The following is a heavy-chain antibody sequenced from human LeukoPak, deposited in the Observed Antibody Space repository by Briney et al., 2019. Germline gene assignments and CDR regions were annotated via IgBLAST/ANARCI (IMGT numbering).Heavy chain of an antibody. J-gene: IGHJ2*01. D-gene: IGHD4-17*01. V-gene: IGHV3-11*01. CDR2: ISSSGTTT. Sequence: GGSLRLSCAASGFTFSDYYMSWIRQAPGKGLEWVSYISSSGTTTYYADSVKGRFTISRGNAKNSLYLQMNSLRAEDTAVYYCARRTVTRDWYFDLWGRGTLVTVSS. CDR3: ARRTVTRDWYFDL. CDR1: GFTFSDYY.